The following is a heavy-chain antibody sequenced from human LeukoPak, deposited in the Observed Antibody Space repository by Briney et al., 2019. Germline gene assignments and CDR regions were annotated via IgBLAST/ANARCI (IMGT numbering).Heavy chain of an antibody. D-gene: IGHD5-12*01. V-gene: IGHV3-53*05. J-gene: IGHJ4*02. CDR1: GFTVSSNY. Sequence: GGSLRLSCAASGFTVSSNYMSWVRQAPGKGLEWVSVIYSGGSTYYADSVKGRFTISRDNSKNTLYLQMNSLRVEDMGVYYCVRDSFYTGYDRGFGYWGQGTLVTVSS. CDR2: IYSGGST. CDR3: VRDSFYTGYDRGFGY.